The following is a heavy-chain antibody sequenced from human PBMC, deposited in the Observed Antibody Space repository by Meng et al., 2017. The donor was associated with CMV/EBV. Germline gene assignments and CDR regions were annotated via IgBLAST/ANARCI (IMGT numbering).Heavy chain of an antibody. J-gene: IGHJ6*02. CDR1: GGSISSYY. Sequence: SETLSLTCTVSGGSISSYYWSWIRQPPGKGLEWIGYIYYSGSTNYNPSLKSRVTISVDTSKNQFSLKLSSVTAADTAVYYCARGDIVVVPGAHYYYYGMDAWGQGTTVTVSS. D-gene: IGHD2-2*01. CDR3: ARGDIVVVPGAHYYYYGMDA. CDR2: IYYSGST. V-gene: IGHV4-59*01.